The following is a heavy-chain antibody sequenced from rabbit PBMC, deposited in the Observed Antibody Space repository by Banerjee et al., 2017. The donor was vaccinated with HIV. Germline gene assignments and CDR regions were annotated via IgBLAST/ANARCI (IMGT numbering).Heavy chain of an antibody. J-gene: IGHJ6*01. CDR2: IYAGKGST. Sequence: QLKETGGGLVQPGGSLTLSCKASGFDFSSYYMSWVRQAPGKGLEWIGIIYAGKGSTDYASWVNGRFTISSDNAQNTVDLQMNSLTAADTATYFCARDWYKVMDLWGPGTLVTVS. CDR1: GFDFSSYY. V-gene: IGHV1S7*01. CDR3: ARDWYKVMDL. D-gene: IGHD4-2*01.